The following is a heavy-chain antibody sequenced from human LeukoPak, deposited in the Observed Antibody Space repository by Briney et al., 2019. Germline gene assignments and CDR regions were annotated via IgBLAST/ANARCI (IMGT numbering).Heavy chain of an antibody. Sequence: SETLSLTCAVYGGSFSGYYWSWIRQPPGKGLEWIGEINHSRSTNYNPSLKSRVTISVDTSKNQFSLKLSSVTAADTAVYYCARGYSSSRPAQEREVDYWGQGTLVTVSS. D-gene: IGHD6-6*01. J-gene: IGHJ4*02. CDR1: GGSFSGYY. V-gene: IGHV4-34*01. CDR3: ARGYSSSRPAQEREVDY. CDR2: INHSRST.